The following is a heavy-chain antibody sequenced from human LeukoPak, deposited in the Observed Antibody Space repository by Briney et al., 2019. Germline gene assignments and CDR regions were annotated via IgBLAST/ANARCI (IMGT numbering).Heavy chain of an antibody. CDR3: ARSAEPYDSSGYQDY. CDR2: INSDGSST. D-gene: IGHD3-22*01. J-gene: IGHJ4*02. CDR1: GFTFSSYW. Sequence: GGSLRLSCAASGFTFSSYWMHWVRQAPGKGLVWVSRINSDGSSTSYADSVKGRLTISRDNAKNTLYLQMNSLRAEDTAVYYCARSAEPYDSSGYQDYWGQGTLVTVSS. V-gene: IGHV3-74*01.